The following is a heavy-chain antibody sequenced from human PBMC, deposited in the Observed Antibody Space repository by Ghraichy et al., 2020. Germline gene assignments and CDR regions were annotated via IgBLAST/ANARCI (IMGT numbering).Heavy chain of an antibody. D-gene: IGHD3-3*01. CDR3: ASFLALYLDY. Sequence: GGSLRLSCAASGFTFSSYSMNWVRQAPGKGLEWVSSISSSSDYIYYTDSVKGRFTISRDNAKNSLYLQMNSLRAEDTAVYYCASFLALYLDYWGQGTLVTVSS. V-gene: IGHV3-21*01. CDR1: GFTFSSYS. CDR2: ISSSSDYI. J-gene: IGHJ4*02.